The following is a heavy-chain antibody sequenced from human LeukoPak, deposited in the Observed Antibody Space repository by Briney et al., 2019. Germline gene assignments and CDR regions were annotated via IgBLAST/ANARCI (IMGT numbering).Heavy chain of an antibody. CDR3: ARDNWNEGNWFDP. V-gene: IGHV4-34*01. CDR1: GGSFSGYY. D-gene: IGHD1-1*01. J-gene: IGHJ5*02. CDR2: INHSGST. Sequence: PSETLSLTCAVYGGSFSGYYWSWIRQPPGEGLEWIGEINHSGSTNYNPSLKSRVTISVDTSKNQFSLKLSSVTAADTAVYYCARDNWNEGNWFDPWGQGTLVTVSS.